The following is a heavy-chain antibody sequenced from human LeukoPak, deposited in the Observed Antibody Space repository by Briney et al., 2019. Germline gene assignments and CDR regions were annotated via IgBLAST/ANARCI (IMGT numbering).Heavy chain of an antibody. J-gene: IGHJ3*02. CDR2: MHPNSGNT. Sequence: ASVKVSCKASGYTFTSYYINWVRQATGQGLEWMGWMHPNSGNTGYAKKFQGKVTITRNTSISTAYMELSSLRSEDTAVYYCARGRSNDFWSGLVLFAFDIWGQGTMVTVSS. D-gene: IGHD3-3*01. CDR3: ARGRSNDFWSGLVLFAFDI. CDR1: GYTFTSYY. V-gene: IGHV1-8*03.